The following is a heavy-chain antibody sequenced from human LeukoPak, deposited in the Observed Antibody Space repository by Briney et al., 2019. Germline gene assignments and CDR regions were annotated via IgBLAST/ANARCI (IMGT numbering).Heavy chain of an antibody. J-gene: IGHJ5*02. CDR2: IYHSGST. CDR3: ARVVRCSSTSCYSGWFDP. D-gene: IGHD2-2*01. V-gene: IGHV4-38-2*01. Sequence: SETLSLTCAVSGYSISSGYYWGWIRQPPGKGLEWIGSIYHSGSTYYNPSLKSRVTISVDTSKNPFSLKLSSVTAADTTVYYWARVVRCSSTSCYSGWFDPWGQGTLVTVSS. CDR1: GYSISSGYY.